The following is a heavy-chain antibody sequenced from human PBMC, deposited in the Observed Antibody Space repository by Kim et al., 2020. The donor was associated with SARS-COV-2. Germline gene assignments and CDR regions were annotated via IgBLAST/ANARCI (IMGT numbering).Heavy chain of an antibody. D-gene: IGHD4-17*01. CDR2: DDAYNGDT. CDR1: GYTFTSYG. Sequence: ASVKVSCKASGYTFTSYGISWVRQAPGQGLEWLGWDDAYNGDTNYAQNLQGRVTLTTDTSTSTAFLELRSLRSDDTAVYFCARDRGYGADTFDYWGQGTL. V-gene: IGHV1-18*01. J-gene: IGHJ4*02. CDR3: ARDRGYGADTFDY.